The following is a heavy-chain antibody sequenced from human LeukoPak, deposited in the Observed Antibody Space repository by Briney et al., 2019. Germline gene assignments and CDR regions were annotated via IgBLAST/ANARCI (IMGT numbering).Heavy chain of an antibody. V-gene: IGHV4-59*01. J-gene: IGHJ5*02. D-gene: IGHD6-13*01. CDR1: GRSISGYY. Sequence: SETLSLTCTVSGRSISGYYWSWIRQPPGKGLEWIGYIYYSGSTNYNPSLKSRVTISKDTSKSQFSLKLTSVTAADTAVYYCTRPSAKIGSWYAWFDPWGQGTLVTVSS. CDR3: TRPSAKIGSWYAWFDP. CDR2: IYYSGST.